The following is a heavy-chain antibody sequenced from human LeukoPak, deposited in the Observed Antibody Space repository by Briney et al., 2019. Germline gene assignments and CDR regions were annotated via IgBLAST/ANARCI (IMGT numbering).Heavy chain of an antibody. CDR3: ARAESGVVPAASMYYFDY. CDR1: GGSVSSGSYY. V-gene: IGHV4-39*07. D-gene: IGHD2-2*01. CDR2: INHSGST. Sequence: SETLSLTCTVSGGSVSSGSYYWSWIRQPPGKGLEWIGEINHSGSTNYNPSLKSRVTISVDTSKNQFSLKLSSVTAADTAVYYCARAESGVVPAASMYYFDYWGQGTLVTVSS. J-gene: IGHJ4*02.